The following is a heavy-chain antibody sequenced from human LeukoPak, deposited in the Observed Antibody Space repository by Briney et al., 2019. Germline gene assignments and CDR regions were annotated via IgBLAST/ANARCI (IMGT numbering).Heavy chain of an antibody. D-gene: IGHD2-8*02. CDR1: GFTFSRNA. J-gene: IGHJ5*02. Sequence: GRSLRLSCVASGFTFSRNAMHWVRQAPGKGPEWVAIISYDGSDKYYADSVKGRFTISRDNSKNTLYLQMNSLSSEDTAVYYCAKPGYCSSATSCLNWFAPWGQGTLVTVPS. CDR2: ISYDGSDK. V-gene: IGHV3-30*18. CDR3: AKPGYCSSATSCLNWFAP.